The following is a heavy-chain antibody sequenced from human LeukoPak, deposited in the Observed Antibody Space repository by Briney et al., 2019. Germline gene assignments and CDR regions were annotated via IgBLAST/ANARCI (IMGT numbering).Heavy chain of an antibody. CDR3: AKPPYYDFWSGSPPPLFY. CDR2: ISGSGGST. CDR1: GVTFSSYA. D-gene: IGHD3-3*01. J-gene: IGHJ4*02. Sequence: GGSLRLSCAASGVTFSSYAMSWVRQAPGKGLEWVSAISGSGGSTYYADSVKGRFTISRDNSKNTLYLQMNSLRAEDMAVYYCAKPPYYDFWSGSPPPLFYWGQGTLVTVSS. V-gene: IGHV3-23*01.